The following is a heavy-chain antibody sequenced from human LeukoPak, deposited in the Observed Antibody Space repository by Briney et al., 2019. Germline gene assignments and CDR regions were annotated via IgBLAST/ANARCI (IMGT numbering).Heavy chain of an antibody. V-gene: IGHV3-21*01. J-gene: IGHJ4*02. D-gene: IGHD3-22*01. CDR1: GFTFNSYS. CDR3: ARQADSSGYYYFDY. Sequence: GGSLRLSCAASGFTFNSYSMNWVRQAPGKGLEWVSSISSSSSYIYYADSVKGRFTISRDNAKNSLYLQMNSLRAEDTAVYYCARQADSSGYYYFDYWGQGTLVTVSS. CDR2: ISSSSSYI.